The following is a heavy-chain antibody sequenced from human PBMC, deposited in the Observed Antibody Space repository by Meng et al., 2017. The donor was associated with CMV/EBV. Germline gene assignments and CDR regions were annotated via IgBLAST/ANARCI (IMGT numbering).Heavy chain of an antibody. CDR2: INHSGST. CDR1: GGSFSGYY. D-gene: IGHD3-10*01. V-gene: IGHV4-34*01. J-gene: IGHJ4*02. Sequence: VRLSLVGAGFLRPSETLALTFSVYGGSFSGYYLSWTRQPPGKGLEWIGEINHSGSTNYNPSLKSRVTISVDTSKNQFSLKLSSVTAADTAVYYCARESMVRGEDWGQGTLVTVSS. CDR3: ARESMVRGED.